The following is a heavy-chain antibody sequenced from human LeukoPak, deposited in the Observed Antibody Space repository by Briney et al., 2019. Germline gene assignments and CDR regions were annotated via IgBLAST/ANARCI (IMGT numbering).Heavy chain of an antibody. Sequence: GESLKISCKGSGYSFTSYWIGWVRQMPGKDLEWLGIIYPGDSDTRYSPSFQGQVTISADKSISTAYLQWSSLKASDTAMYYCATSFGYSYGPYYFDYWGQGTLVTVSS. CDR3: ATSFGYSYGPYYFDY. CDR2: IYPGDSDT. CDR1: GYSFTSYW. J-gene: IGHJ4*02. V-gene: IGHV5-51*01. D-gene: IGHD5-18*01.